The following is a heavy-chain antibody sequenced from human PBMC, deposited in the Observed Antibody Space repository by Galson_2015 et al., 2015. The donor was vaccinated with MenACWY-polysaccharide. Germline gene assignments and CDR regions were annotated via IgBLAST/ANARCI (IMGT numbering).Heavy chain of an antibody. Sequence: SLRLSCAASGFSFSSYNMDWVRQAPGKGLEWVSYIRGPSDIIYYADSVKGRFTISRDNAKNSLYLQINSLRDEDTGVYYCARDSGRTGSRDYWGPGSLVSVSS. CDR3: ARDSGRTGSRDY. D-gene: IGHD1-26*01. V-gene: IGHV3-48*02. J-gene: IGHJ4*01. CDR1: GFSFSSYN. CDR2: IRGPSDII.